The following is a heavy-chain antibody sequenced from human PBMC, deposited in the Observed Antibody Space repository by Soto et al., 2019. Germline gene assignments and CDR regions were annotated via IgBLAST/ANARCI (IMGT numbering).Heavy chain of an antibody. Sequence: SETLSLTCTVSGGSISGYYWSWIRQPPGKGLEWIGYIYYSGSTNYNPSLKSRVTISIDTSKNQFSLKLTSVTAADTAVFYCARGNYGGNLYVLWGRGALVTVSS. CDR3: ARGNYGGNLYVL. CDR2: IYYSGST. V-gene: IGHV4-59*01. CDR1: GGSISGYY. J-gene: IGHJ4*02. D-gene: IGHD4-17*01.